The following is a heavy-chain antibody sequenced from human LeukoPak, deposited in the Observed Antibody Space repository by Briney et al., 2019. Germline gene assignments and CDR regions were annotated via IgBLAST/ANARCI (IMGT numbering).Heavy chain of an antibody. CDR1: GFTFSSYS. V-gene: IGHV3-21*01. D-gene: IGHD7-27*01. Sequence: PGGALRLFCAASGFTFSSYSMNWVRQAPGKGLEWVSSISSSSYYIYYADSVKGRFTISRDNAKNSLYLQMNSLRAEDTAVYYCARDRTGEPDYWGQGTLVTVSS. CDR2: ISSSSYYI. J-gene: IGHJ4*02. CDR3: ARDRTGEPDY.